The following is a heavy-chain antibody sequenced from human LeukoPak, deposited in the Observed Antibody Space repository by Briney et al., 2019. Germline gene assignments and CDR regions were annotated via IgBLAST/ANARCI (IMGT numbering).Heavy chain of an antibody. Sequence: GGSLRLSCAASGFTFSSYAMSWVRQAPGKGLGWVANIKQDGSEKYYVDSVEGRFTISRDNAKNSLYLQMNSLRAEDTAVYYCARVGGGSYFPNYYYGMNVWGQGTTVTVSS. CDR2: IKQDGSEK. J-gene: IGHJ6*02. D-gene: IGHD1-26*01. CDR1: GFTFSSYA. V-gene: IGHV3-7*01. CDR3: ARVGGGSYFPNYYYGMNV.